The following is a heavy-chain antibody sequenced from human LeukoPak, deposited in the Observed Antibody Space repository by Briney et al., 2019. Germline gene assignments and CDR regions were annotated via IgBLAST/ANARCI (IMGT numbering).Heavy chain of an antibody. J-gene: IGHJ6*03. CDR3: ASDYPLYFYYTDV. CDR2: ISYDGSNK. V-gene: IGHV3-30-3*01. CDR1: GFTFSSYA. Sequence: QPGRSLRLSCAASGFTFSSYAMHWVRQAPGKGLEWVAVISYDGSNKYYADSVKGRFTISRDNSKNTLYLQINSLRVEDTAVYYCASDYPLYFYYTDVWGKGTTVTVSS.